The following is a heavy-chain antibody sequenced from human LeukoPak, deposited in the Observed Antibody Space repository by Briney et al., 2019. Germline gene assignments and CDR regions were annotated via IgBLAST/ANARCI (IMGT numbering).Heavy chain of an antibody. V-gene: IGHV3-30*18. J-gene: IGHJ4*02. CDR1: GFTFSENN. Sequence: PGGSLRLSCAASGFTFSENNVHWVRQAPGKGLEWVALLSNDGNSYAYADSVKGRFTLSGDKSKTTLYLQMNSLRAEDTAVYYCAKQMAVDYFDYWGQGTLVTVSS. D-gene: IGHD5-24*01. CDR3: AKQMAVDYFDY. CDR2: LSNDGNSY.